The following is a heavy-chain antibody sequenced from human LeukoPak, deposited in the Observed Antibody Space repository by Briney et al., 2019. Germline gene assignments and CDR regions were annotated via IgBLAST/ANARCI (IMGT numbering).Heavy chain of an antibody. CDR1: GASISSSSFH. J-gene: IGHJ5*02. CDR2: IYYSGST. CDR3: ARPDKYDFWFDP. Sequence: PSETLSLTCTVSGASISSSSFHWGWIRQPPGKGLEWIGTIYYSGSTYYNPSLKSRVTISLDTSKNQFSLKLSSVTAADTAVYYCARPDKYDFWFDPWDQGTLVTVSS. D-gene: IGHD3-3*01. V-gene: IGHV4-39*01.